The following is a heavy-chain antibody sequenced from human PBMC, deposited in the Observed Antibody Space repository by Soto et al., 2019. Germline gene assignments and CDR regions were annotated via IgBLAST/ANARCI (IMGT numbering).Heavy chain of an antibody. CDR3: ARDLTGTTTTPWFDP. J-gene: IGHJ5*02. CDR1: GFTFSSYW. Sequence: AGGSLRLSCAASGFTFSSYWMSWVRQAPGKGLEWVSGINWNGGSTGYADSVKGRFTISRDNAKNSLYLQMNSLRAEDTALYYCARDLTGTTTTPWFDPWGQGTLVTVSS. D-gene: IGHD1-7*01. V-gene: IGHV3-20*04. CDR2: INWNGGST.